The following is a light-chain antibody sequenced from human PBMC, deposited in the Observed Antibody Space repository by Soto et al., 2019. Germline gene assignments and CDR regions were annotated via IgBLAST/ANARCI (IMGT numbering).Light chain of an antibody. CDR2: RAS. J-gene: IGKJ1*01. CDR1: RSISSW. Sequence: DIPLTQSPSTLSASVGDRVTITCRASRSISSWLAWYEQKPGKTPKLLLYRASTLQTGVPSRFSGSGSGTEFTLTISSLQPEDFGVFYCQQYNGLPWTFGQGTRVEIK. V-gene: IGKV1-5*03. CDR3: QQYNGLPWT.